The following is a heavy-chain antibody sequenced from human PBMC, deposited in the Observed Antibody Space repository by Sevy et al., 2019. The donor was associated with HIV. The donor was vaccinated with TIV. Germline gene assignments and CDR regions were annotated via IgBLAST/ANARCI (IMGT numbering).Heavy chain of an antibody. CDR3: ARDHVTSAAIHSNYFYYGLDV. Sequence: ASVKVSCKASGYSFTSYGITWVRQAPGQGLEWMGWISAYNGNTNYAQKLQGRVTMTTDTSTSTAYMELRSLRSDDTAVYYCARDHVTSAAIHSNYFYYGLDVWGQGTTVTVSS. CDR2: ISAYNGNT. J-gene: IGHJ6*02. V-gene: IGHV1-18*01. D-gene: IGHD6-13*01. CDR1: GYSFTSYG.